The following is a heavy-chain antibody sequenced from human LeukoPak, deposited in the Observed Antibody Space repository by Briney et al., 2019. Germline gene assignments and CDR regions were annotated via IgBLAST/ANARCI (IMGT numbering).Heavy chain of an antibody. D-gene: IGHD3-16*02. Sequence: SETLSLTCAVSGYSISSGYYWGWIRQPPGKGLEWIGSIYHSGSTYYNPSLKSRVTISVDTSKNQFSLKLSSVTAADTAVYYCARDYGDYVWGSYRSWGQGTLVTVSS. CDR3: ARDYGDYVWGSYRS. J-gene: IGHJ4*02. V-gene: IGHV4-38-2*02. CDR1: GYSISSGYY. CDR2: IYHSGST.